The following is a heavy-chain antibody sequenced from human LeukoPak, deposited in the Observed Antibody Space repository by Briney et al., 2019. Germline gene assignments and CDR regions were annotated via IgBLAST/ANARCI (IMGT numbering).Heavy chain of an antibody. CDR3: ARPLVGDSRAFDY. J-gene: IGHJ4*02. CDR1: GFTVSSNY. D-gene: IGHD1-26*01. CDR2: IYYSGST. V-gene: IGHV4-59*05. Sequence: PGGSLRLSCAASGFTVSSNYMSWVRQPPGKGLEWIGSIYYSGSTYYNPSLKSRVTISVDTSKNQFSLKLSSVTATDTAVYYCARPLVGDSRAFDYGGQGTLVIVSS.